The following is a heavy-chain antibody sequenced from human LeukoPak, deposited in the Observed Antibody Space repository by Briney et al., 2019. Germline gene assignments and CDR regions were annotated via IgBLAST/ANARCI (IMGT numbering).Heavy chain of an antibody. CDR2: ISSSSSTI. CDR1: GFTFSSYG. CDR3: AVQRYGDYVS. J-gene: IGHJ5*02. V-gene: IGHV3-48*02. Sequence: GGSLRLSCAASGFTFSSYGMHWVRQAPGKGLEWVSYISSSSSTIYYADSVKGRFTISRDNAKNSLYLQMNSLRDEDTAVYYCAVQRYGDYVSWGQGTLVTVSS. D-gene: IGHD4-17*01.